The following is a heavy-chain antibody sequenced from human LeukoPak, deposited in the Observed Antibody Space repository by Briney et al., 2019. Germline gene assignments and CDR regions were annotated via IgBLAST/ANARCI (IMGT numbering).Heavy chain of an antibody. J-gene: IGHJ4*02. V-gene: IGHV3-30*04. CDR3: ARALYSSSWYGGWYYFDY. CDR2: ISYDGSNK. CDR1: GFTFSSYA. Sequence: GGSLRLSCAASGFTFSSYAMHWVRQAPGKGLEWVAVISYDGSNKYYADSVKGRFTISRDNSKNTLYLQMNSLRAEDTAVYYCARALYSSSWYGGWYYFDYWGQGTLFTVSS. D-gene: IGHD6-13*01.